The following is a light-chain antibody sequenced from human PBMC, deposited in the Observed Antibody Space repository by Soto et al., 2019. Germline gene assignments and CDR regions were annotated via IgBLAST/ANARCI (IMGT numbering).Light chain of an antibody. CDR2: EVS. CDR3: SSYAGSILHV. V-gene: IGLV2-8*01. Sequence: QSVLTQPPSASGSPGQSVTISCTGTSSDVGGYNYVSWYQQHPGKAPKLMIYEVSKRPSGVPDRFSGSKSGNTASLTVSGLQAEDEADYYCSSYAGSILHVFGTGTKVTVL. J-gene: IGLJ1*01. CDR1: SSDVGGYNY.